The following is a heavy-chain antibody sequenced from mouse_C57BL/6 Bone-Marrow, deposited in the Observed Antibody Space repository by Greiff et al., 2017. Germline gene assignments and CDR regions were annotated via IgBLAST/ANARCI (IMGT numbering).Heavy chain of an antibody. V-gene: IGHV1-59*01. Sequence: VQLQQPGAELVRPGTSVKLSCKASGYTFTSYWMHWVKLRPGQGLEWIGVIDPSDSYTNYNQKFKGKATLTVDTSSSTAYMQLSSLTSEDSAVYYCARGNFWGQGTSVTVSS. CDR1: GYTFTSYW. CDR3: ARGNF. CDR2: IDPSDSYT. J-gene: IGHJ4*01.